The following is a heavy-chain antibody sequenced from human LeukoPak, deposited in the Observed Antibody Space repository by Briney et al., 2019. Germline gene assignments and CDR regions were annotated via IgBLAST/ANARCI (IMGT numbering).Heavy chain of an antibody. J-gene: IGHJ4*02. D-gene: IGHD6-19*01. CDR3: ASQQWLAD. CDR2: IYYSGST. CDR1: GGSVSSNGHY. V-gene: IGHV4-31*03. Sequence: SETLSLTCTVSGGSVSSNGHYWNWIRQHPGKGLEWIGHIYYSGSTCYNPSLMSRVTISADTSKNQFSLKLSSVTAADTAVYYCASQQWLADWGQGILVTVSS.